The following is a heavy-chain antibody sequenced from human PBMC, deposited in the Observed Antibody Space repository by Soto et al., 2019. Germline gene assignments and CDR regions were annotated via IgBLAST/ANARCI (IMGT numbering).Heavy chain of an antibody. CDR2: ISDSGSS. D-gene: IGHD3-9*01. CDR1: GGSISSGSFY. V-gene: IGHV4-31*03. J-gene: IGHJ4*02. Sequence: QVQLQESGPGLVKPSQTLTLTCTVSGGSISSGSFYWSWIRQHPGKGLEWIGHISDSGSSYYNPSLEIRVTISVDTSKNQFSLKVSAVTAADTAVYFCARTTFYDIFTAYYSLFDYWGQGTLVTVSS. CDR3: ARTTFYDIFTAYYSLFDY.